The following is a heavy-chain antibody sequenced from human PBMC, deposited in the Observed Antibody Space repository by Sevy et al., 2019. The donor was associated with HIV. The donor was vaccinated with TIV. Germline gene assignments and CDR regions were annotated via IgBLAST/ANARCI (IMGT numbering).Heavy chain of an antibody. V-gene: IGHV4-38-2*02. CDR2: VDHTGNT. Sequence: SETLSLTYTVSGYSISSGYLSGWIRQPPGKGLEWIGSVDHTGNTYYNPSLKSRVTTSVDTSKNQFSLRLSSVTAADTAVYYCANFGRLLIINGDAFDVWGQGTMVTVSS. CDR3: ANFGRLLIINGDAFDV. D-gene: IGHD3-9*01. CDR1: GYSISSGYL. J-gene: IGHJ3*01.